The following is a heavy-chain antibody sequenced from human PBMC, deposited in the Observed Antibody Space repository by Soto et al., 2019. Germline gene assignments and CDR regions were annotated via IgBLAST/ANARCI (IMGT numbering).Heavy chain of an antibody. D-gene: IGHD2-15*01. CDR2: ISAYNGNT. V-gene: IGHV1-18*01. Sequence: QVQLVQSGAEVKKPGASVKVSCKASGYTFTSFGISWVRQAPGQGLEWMGWISAYNGNTNYAENLQGRVTMTTDTSTRTDYMELRSMRSEDKSVYYCARDHRGGTDAFDLWGQGTMVTVSS. J-gene: IGHJ3*01. CDR3: ARDHRGGTDAFDL. CDR1: GYTFTSFG.